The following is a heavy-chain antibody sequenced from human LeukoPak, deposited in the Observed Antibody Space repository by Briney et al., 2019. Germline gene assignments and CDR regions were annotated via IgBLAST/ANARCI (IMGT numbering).Heavy chain of an antibody. CDR1: GGTFSSYA. J-gene: IGHJ5*02. CDR2: ISTYNGHT. Sequence: ASVKVSCKASGGTFSSYAISWVRQAPGQGLEWMGWISTYNGHTNYAQKLQGRVTMTTDTSTSTAYMELRSLRSDDTAVYYCARDHAAGWELPLNWFDPWGQGTLVTVSS. V-gene: IGHV1-18*01. CDR3: ARDHAAGWELPLNWFDP. D-gene: IGHD4-23*01.